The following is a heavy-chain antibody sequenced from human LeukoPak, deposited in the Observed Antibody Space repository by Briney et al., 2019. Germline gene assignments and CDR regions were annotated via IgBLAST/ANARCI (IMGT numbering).Heavy chain of an antibody. D-gene: IGHD3-22*01. CDR3: ARKRDYYDSLGPAYYYYYYMDV. CDR2: ISYDGSNK. CDR1: GFTFSSYG. J-gene: IGHJ6*03. Sequence: GGSLRLSCAASGFTFSSYGMHWVRQAPGKGLEWVAVISYDGSNKYYADSVKGRFTISRDNAKNSLYLQMNSLRAEDTALYYCARKRDYYDSLGPAYYYYYYMDVWGKGTTVTISS. V-gene: IGHV3-30*03.